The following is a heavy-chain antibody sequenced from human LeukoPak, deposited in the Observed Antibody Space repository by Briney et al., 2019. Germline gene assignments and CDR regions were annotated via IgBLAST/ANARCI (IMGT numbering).Heavy chain of an antibody. CDR2: IWYDGSNK. Sequence: GGSLRLSCAASGFTFSSYGMHWVRQAPGKGLESVAVIWYDGSNKYYADSVKGRFTISRDNSKNTLSLQMHSMRAEDTAVYYCARELYSSSWCFDYWDQRTLVTVFS. J-gene: IGHJ4*02. CDR1: GFTFSSYG. D-gene: IGHD6-13*01. V-gene: IGHV3-33*01. CDR3: ARELYSSSWCFDY.